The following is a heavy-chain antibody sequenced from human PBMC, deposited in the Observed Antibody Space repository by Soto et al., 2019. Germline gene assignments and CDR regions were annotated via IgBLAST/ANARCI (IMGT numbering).Heavy chain of an antibody. CDR3: AGEVSGWTRIRENAFDI. CDR2: IIPIFGTP. V-gene: IGHV1-69*13. J-gene: IGHJ3*02. D-gene: IGHD6-19*01. Sequence: ASVKVSCKASGGTFSSYAISWVRQAPGQGLEWMGGIIPIFGTPNYSQKFQGRVTITADESTSTAYMELSSLRPEDTAVFYCAGEVSGWTRIRENAFDIWGQGTMVTVSS. CDR1: GGTFSSYA.